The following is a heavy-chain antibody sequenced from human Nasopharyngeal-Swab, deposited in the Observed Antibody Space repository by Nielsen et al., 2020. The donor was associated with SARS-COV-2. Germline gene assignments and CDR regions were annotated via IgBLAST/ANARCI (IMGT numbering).Heavy chain of an antibody. J-gene: IGHJ4*02. Sequence: SLRLSCAASGFTFDDYAMHWVRQAPGKGLEWISGINWNGGRLGYADSVKGRFTISRDNAKKSLYLQMNSLRPEDTALYYCTKATSLYYYDSSGYRPWYCDYWGQGTLVTVSS. CDR3: TKATSLYYYDSSGYRPWYCDY. CDR2: INWNGGRL. V-gene: IGHV3-9*01. CDR1: GFTFDDYA. D-gene: IGHD3-22*01.